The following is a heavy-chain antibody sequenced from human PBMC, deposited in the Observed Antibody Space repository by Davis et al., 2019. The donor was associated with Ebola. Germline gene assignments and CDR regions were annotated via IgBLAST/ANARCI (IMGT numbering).Heavy chain of an antibody. Sequence: GESLKISCAASGFTFSSYGMHWVRQAPGKGLEWVAVISYDGSNKYYADSVKGRFTISRDNSKNTLYLQMNSLRAEDTAVYYCAKGDDFWSGYPYYYYYGMDVWGKGTTVTVSS. CDR3: AKGDDFWSGYPYYYYYGMDV. V-gene: IGHV3-30*18. CDR2: ISYDGSNK. CDR1: GFTFSSYG. J-gene: IGHJ6*04. D-gene: IGHD3-3*01.